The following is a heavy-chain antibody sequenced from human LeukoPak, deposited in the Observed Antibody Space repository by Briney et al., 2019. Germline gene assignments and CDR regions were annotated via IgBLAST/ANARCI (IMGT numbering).Heavy chain of an antibody. V-gene: IGHV3-72*01. CDR2: NRNRANSYST. J-gene: IGHJ6*02. Sequence: PGGSLRLSCAASGFTFSDHYMDWIRQAPGKGLEWVGRNRNRANSYSTEYAASVKGRFTISRDDSKNSLYLQMNSLKTEDTAVYYCAREGYSVLYYGMDVWGQGTTVTVSS. CDR1: GFTFSDHY. D-gene: IGHD5/OR15-5a*01. CDR3: AREGYSVLYYGMDV.